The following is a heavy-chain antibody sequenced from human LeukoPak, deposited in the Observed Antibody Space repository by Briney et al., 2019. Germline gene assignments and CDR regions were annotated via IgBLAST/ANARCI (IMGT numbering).Heavy chain of an antibody. CDR1: GFTLSSYA. Sequence: PGGSLRLSCAASGFTLSSYAMSWVRQAPGKGLEWVAAISGSGGSTYYADSVKGRFTISRVNSKNTLYLQMNSLRAEDTAVYYCAKVARVLLWFGEGPYYFDYWGQGPLVTVSS. J-gene: IGHJ4*02. CDR3: AKVARVLLWFGEGPYYFDY. V-gene: IGHV3-23*01. CDR2: ISGSGGST. D-gene: IGHD3-10*01.